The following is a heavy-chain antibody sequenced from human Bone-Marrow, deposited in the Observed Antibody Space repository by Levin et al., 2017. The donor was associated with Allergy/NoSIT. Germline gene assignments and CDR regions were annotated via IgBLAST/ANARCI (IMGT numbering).Heavy chain of an antibody. CDR1: GGSISSSSYY. J-gene: IGHJ3*02. CDR3: ARDDYYDSSGYDGAFDS. Sequence: SQTLSLTCTVSGGSISSSSYYWGWIRQPPGKGLEWIGSIYYSGSTYYNPSLKSRVTISVDTSKNQFSLKLSSVTAADTAVYYCARDDYYDSSGYDGAFDSWGHGTMVTVSS. V-gene: IGHV4-39*07. D-gene: IGHD3-22*01. CDR2: IYYSGST.